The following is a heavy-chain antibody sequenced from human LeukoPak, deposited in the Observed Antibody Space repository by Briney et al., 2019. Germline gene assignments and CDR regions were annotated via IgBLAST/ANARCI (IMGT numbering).Heavy chain of an antibody. V-gene: IGHV3-9*01. CDR3: AKDRWELNSYYYDSSGSSGAFDI. Sequence: GRSLRLSCAASGFTFDDYAMHWVRQAPGKGLEWVSGISWNSGSIGYADSVKGRFTISRDNAKNSLYLQMNSLRAEDTALYYCAKDRWELNSYYYDSSGSSGAFDIWGQGTMVTVSS. CDR2: ISWNSGSI. CDR1: GFTFDDYA. J-gene: IGHJ3*02. D-gene: IGHD3-22*01.